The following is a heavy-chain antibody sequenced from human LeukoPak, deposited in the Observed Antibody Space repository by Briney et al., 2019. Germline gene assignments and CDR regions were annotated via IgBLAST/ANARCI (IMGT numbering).Heavy chain of an antibody. CDR3: ARALLWFGELEAFDI. CDR2: IKQDGSEK. J-gene: IGHJ3*02. D-gene: IGHD3-10*01. CDR1: GFTFSSYW. V-gene: IGHV3-7*01. Sequence: PGGSLRLSCAASGFTFSSYWMSWVRQAPGKGLEWVANIKQDGSEKYYVDSVKGRFTISRDNAKNSLYLQMNSLRAEDTAVYYCARALLWFGELEAFDIWGQGTMVTVSS.